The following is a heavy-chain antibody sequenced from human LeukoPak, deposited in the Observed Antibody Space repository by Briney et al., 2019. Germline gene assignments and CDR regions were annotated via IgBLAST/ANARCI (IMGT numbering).Heavy chain of an antibody. CDR3: ARGKYSNGWYQH. V-gene: IGHV4-34*01. CDR1: GGSFSGYY. CDR2: INHSGST. D-gene: IGHD6-19*01. J-gene: IGHJ1*01. Sequence: PSETLSLTCAVYGGSFSGYYWSWIRQPPGKGLEWIGEINHSGSTNYNPSLKSRVTISVDTSKNQFSLKLSSVTAADTAVYYCARGKYSNGWYQHWGQGTLVTVSS.